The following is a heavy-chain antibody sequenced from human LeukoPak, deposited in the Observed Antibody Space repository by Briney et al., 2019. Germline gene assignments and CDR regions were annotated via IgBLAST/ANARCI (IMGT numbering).Heavy chain of an antibody. V-gene: IGHV4-30-2*01. CDR2: IYHSGST. CDR3: ATDSYGMDV. CDR1: GGSISSGGYS. J-gene: IGHJ6*02. Sequence: PSETLSLTCAVSGGSISSGGYSWSWIRQPPGKGLEWIGYIYHSGSTYYNPSLKSRVTISVDRSKNQFSLKLSSVTAADTAVYYCATDSYGMDVWGQGTTVTVSS.